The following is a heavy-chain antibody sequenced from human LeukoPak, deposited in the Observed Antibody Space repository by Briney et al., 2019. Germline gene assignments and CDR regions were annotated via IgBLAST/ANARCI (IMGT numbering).Heavy chain of an antibody. D-gene: IGHD2-2*01. CDR1: GYPINSAYY. CDR3: ARQYDSYFYYYLDL. V-gene: IGHV4-38-2*01. CDR2: LYHPDST. Sequence: SETLSLTCAVSGYPINSAYYWVWVRQPPGKGLEWIGSLYHPDSTYYNPSLESRVTMSVDTSRNQFSLKLSFVAAADTAVYYCARQYDSYFYYYLDLWGTGTTVTVFS. J-gene: IGHJ6*03.